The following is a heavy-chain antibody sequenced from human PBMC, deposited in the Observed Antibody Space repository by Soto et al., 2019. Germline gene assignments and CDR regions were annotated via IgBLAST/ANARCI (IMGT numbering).Heavy chain of an antibody. Sequence: PSETLSLTCVVYGGPFSGSLWNWIRQPPGKGLEWIGEINYSGVTNYSPSLKSRVAISVDTSKNQFSLKLSSVTAADTAIYYCARRPDGFDFWGQGTLVTVSS. J-gene: IGHJ4*02. CDR3: ARRPDGFDF. V-gene: IGHV4-34*01. CDR2: INYSGVT. CDR1: GGPFSGSL.